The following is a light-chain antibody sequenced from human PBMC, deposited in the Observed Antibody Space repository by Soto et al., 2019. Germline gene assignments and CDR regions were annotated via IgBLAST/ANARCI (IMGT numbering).Light chain of an antibody. V-gene: IGLV1-47*02. Sequence: QSVLTQPPSASATPGQRVTISCPGSSSNIGNNNAYWYQHVPGTAPKLIIHHNTLRPSWVPDLFSGSKSGLSASLAIRGLHSDDDSDYYCAVWDDSLGAVVFGVGTKLTVL. CDR2: HNT. J-gene: IGLJ2*01. CDR1: SSNIGNNN. CDR3: AVWDDSLGAVV.